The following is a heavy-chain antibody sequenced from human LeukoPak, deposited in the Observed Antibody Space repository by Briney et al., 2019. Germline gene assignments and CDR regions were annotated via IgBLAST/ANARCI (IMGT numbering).Heavy chain of an antibody. D-gene: IGHD6-13*01. Sequence: GGSLRLSCAASGFTFSSYELNWFGKAPGKGLRWLSYITRSGDTIYYADSVKGRFTISRDNAKNSLYLQMNSLRAEDTAVYYCARDQPSSWYYFDYWGQGTLVTVSS. V-gene: IGHV3-48*03. CDR1: GFTFSSYE. CDR3: ARDQPSSWYYFDY. J-gene: IGHJ4*02. CDR2: ITRSGDTI.